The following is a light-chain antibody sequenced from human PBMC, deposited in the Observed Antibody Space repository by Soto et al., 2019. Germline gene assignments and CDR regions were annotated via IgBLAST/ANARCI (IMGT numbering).Light chain of an antibody. Sequence: KMSKSLSAVSAYVGDRVTITCRASQGISSWLAWYQQKPGKAPKLLIYAASSLQSGVPSRFSGSGSGTDFTLTISCLQSEDFATYYCQQYYSYPPTFGQGTKVDIK. J-gene: IGKJ1*01. CDR1: QGISSW. CDR2: AAS. V-gene: IGKV1-12*01. CDR3: QQYYSYPPT.